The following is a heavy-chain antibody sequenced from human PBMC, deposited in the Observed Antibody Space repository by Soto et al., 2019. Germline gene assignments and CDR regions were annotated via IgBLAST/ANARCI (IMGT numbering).Heavy chain of an antibody. CDR3: ARDKSHDSSGYYYFDY. CDR1: GFTFSSYA. V-gene: IGHV3-23*01. D-gene: IGHD3-22*01. CDR2: ISGSGGST. Sequence: EVQLLESGGGLVQPGGSLRLSCAASGFTFSSYAMSWVRQAPGKGLEWVSAISGSGGSTYYADSVKGRFTISRDNSKNTLYLQMNSLRAEDTAVYYCARDKSHDSSGYYYFDYWGQGTLVTVSS. J-gene: IGHJ4*02.